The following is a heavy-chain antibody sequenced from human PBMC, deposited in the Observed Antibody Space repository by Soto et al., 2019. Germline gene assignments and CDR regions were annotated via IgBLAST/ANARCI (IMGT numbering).Heavy chain of an antibody. D-gene: IGHD1-26*01. CDR2: ISYDGSHA. Sequence: QVQLVDSGGGVVQPGRSLRLSCAASGFTFTTYGMHWVRRAPGKGLEWVAVISYDGSHAYYADSVKGRFTISRDNSKNTLYVQINSRRAEDTAGYYCAKERTYSVASGFDYWGRGTLVTVS. CDR1: GFTFTTYG. V-gene: IGHV3-30*18. J-gene: IGHJ4*02. CDR3: AKERTYSVASGFDY.